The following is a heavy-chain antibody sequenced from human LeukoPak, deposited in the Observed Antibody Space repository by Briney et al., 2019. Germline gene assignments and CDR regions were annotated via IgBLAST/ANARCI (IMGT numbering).Heavy chain of an antibody. Sequence: GGSLRLSCAASGFTFSSYSMHWVRQAPGKGLEWVAVISLDGSNKYHADSVKGRFTISRDNSKNTLYLQMNSLRAEDTAVYYCAKETPLFGVAGPWGQGTMVTVSS. D-gene: IGHD3-3*01. CDR3: AKETPLFGVAGP. J-gene: IGHJ3*01. CDR2: ISLDGSNK. CDR1: GFTFSSYS. V-gene: IGHV3-30-3*01.